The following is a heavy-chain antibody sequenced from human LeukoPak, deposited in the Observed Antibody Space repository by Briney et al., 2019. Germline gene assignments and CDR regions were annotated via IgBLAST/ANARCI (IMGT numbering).Heavy chain of an antibody. D-gene: IGHD3-10*01. CDR3: ARLPTLWFGETGFDY. V-gene: IGHV4-34*01. CDR2: INHSGST. Sequence: PSETLSLTCAVYGGSLSGYYWSWIRQPPGKGLEWIGEINHSGSTNYNPSLKSRVTISVDTSKNQFSLKLSSVTAADTAVYYCARLPTLWFGETGFDYWGQGTLVTVSS. CDR1: GGSLSGYY. J-gene: IGHJ4*02.